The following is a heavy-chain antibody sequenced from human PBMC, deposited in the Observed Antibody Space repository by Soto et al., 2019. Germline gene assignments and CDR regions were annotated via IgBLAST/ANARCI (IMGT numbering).Heavy chain of an antibody. D-gene: IGHD3-10*01. Sequence: ASVKVSCKASGYTFTGYYMHWVRQAPGQGLEWMGWINPNSGGTNYAQKFQGWVTMTRDTSISTAYMELSRLRSDDTAVYYCARDSEGPYYYGSGENNWFDPWGQGTLVTVSS. CDR2: INPNSGGT. V-gene: IGHV1-2*04. J-gene: IGHJ5*02. CDR3: ARDSEGPYYYGSGENNWFDP. CDR1: GYTFTGYY.